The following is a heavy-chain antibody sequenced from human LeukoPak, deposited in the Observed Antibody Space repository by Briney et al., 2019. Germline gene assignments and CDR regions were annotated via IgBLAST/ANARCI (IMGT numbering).Heavy chain of an antibody. V-gene: IGHV1-69*05. Sequence: ASVKVSCKASGGTFSSYAISWVRQAPGEGVEWMGGIIPIFGTANYAQKFQGRVTITTDESTSTAYMELSSLRSEDTAVYYCARDPNGLYYFDYWGQGTLVTVSS. CDR3: ARDPNGLYYFDY. CDR1: GGTFSSYA. J-gene: IGHJ4*02. CDR2: IIPIFGTA.